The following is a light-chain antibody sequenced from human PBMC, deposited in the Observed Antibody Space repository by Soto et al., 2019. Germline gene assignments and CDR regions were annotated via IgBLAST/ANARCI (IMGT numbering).Light chain of an antibody. V-gene: IGLV1-51*01. CDR2: DNE. Sequence: QSVLTQPPSVSGAPGERVTISCTGSSSDIGAGYRVRWYQQVPGTAPKLLMYDNEKRPSGIPDRFSGSKSGTSATLRITGLQTGDEADYYCGTWDSSLSAGVFGGGTKLTVL. J-gene: IGLJ2*01. CDR3: GTWDSSLSAGV. CDR1: SSDIGAGY.